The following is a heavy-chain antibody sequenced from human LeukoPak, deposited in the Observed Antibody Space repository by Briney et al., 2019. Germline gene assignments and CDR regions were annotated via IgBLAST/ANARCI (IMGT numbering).Heavy chain of an antibody. D-gene: IGHD1-26*01. CDR1: GFTFDDYT. Sequence: PGGSLRLSCAASGFTFDDYTMHWVRQAPGKGLEWVSLISWDGGSTYYADSVKGRFTISRDNSKNSLYLQMNSLRTEDTALYYCAKDNMMSGSYLFDYWGQGTLVTVSS. CDR3: AKDNMMSGSYLFDY. CDR2: ISWDGGST. V-gene: IGHV3-43*01. J-gene: IGHJ4*02.